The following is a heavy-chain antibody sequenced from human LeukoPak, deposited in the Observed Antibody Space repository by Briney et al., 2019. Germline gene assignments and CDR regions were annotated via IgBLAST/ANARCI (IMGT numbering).Heavy chain of an antibody. J-gene: IGHJ4*02. CDR1: GGTFSSYA. Sequence: PGSSVKVSCTASGGTFSSYAISWVRQAPGQGLEWMGGIIPIFGTANYAQKFQGRVTITTDESTSTAYMELSSLRSEDTAVYYCASNPIGVVVPASPGFDYWGQGTLVTVSS. CDR3: ASNPIGVVVPASPGFDY. V-gene: IGHV1-69*05. CDR2: IIPIFGTA. D-gene: IGHD2-2*01.